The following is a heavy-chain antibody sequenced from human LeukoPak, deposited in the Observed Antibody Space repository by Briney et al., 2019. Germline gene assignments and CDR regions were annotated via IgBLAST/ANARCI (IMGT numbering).Heavy chain of an antibody. CDR3: ARDHRESFYDFWSAFDP. J-gene: IGHJ5*02. CDR2: IYTSGST. V-gene: IGHV4-61*02. Sequence: PSQTLSLTCIVSGGSISSGNYYWSWIRQPAGTGLEWLGRIYTSGSTNYNPSLKSRLTISLDTSKNQFSLKLSSVTAADTAVYYCARDHRESFYDFWSAFDPWGQGTLVTVSS. D-gene: IGHD3-3*01. CDR1: GGSISSGNYY.